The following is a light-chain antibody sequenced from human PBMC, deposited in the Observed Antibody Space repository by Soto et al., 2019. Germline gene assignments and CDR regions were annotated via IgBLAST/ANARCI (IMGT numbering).Light chain of an antibody. CDR3: QTYCDSLFP. CDR2: AAS. Sequence: EIVLTQSPGTLSFSPGERATLSCRASQSVSRSLLAWYQQNPGQAPRPLISAASSRATGIQDRFSGSGSGTAYTLTISRLEPEDFPVYYCQTYCDSLFPVGPGTKV. CDR1: QSVSRSL. V-gene: IGKV3-20*01. J-gene: IGKJ3*01.